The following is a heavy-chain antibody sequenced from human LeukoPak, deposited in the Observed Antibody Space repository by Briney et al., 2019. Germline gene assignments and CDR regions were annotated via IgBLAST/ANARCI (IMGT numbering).Heavy chain of an antibody. CDR2: INHSGST. J-gene: IGHJ5*02. CDR1: GGSFSGYY. Sequence: SETLSLTCAVYGGSFSGYYWSWIRQPPGKGLEGIGEINHSGSTNYNPSLKSRVTISVDTSKNQFSLKLSSVTAADTAVYYCARNDIAAAGYNWFDPWGQGTLVTVSS. D-gene: IGHD6-13*01. V-gene: IGHV4-34*01. CDR3: ARNDIAAAGYNWFDP.